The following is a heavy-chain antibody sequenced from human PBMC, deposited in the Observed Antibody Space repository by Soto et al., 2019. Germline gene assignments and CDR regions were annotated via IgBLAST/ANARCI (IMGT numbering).Heavy chain of an antibody. CDR1: CGSISSSNW. CDR2: IYHSGST. J-gene: IGHJ6*02. V-gene: IGHV4-4*02. D-gene: IGHD6-6*01. CDR3: SIVTSSSYPYGMEV. Sequence: PSETLSLTCAVSCGSISSSNWWRWVRQPAWKGLEWIGEIYHSGSTNYNTSLKSRVTISVDKSKNQFSLKLSSVTAADTAVYYCSIVTSSSYPYGMEVWGQGTTVTFSS.